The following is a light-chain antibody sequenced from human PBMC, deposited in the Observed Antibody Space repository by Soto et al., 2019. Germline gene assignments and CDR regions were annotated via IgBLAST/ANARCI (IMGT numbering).Light chain of an antibody. CDR2: ETD. V-gene: IGLV2-14*01. Sequence: QSALTQPASVSGSPGQSITISCTGTNNDVGGHMYVSWYQHQAGKVSKLIIYETDARPSGVSDRFSGSKSGNTASLTISGVQAEDEATYYCSAYRRGIIVFGGGTKVTVL. CDR3: SAYRRGIIV. J-gene: IGLJ2*01. CDR1: NNDVGGHMY.